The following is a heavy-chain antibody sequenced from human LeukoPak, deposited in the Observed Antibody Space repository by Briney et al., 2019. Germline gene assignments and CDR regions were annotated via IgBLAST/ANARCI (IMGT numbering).Heavy chain of an antibody. CDR1: GFTFSSYA. CDR2: ISGSGGNT. D-gene: IGHD6-13*01. J-gene: IGHJ4*02. Sequence: GGSLRLSCAASGFTFSSYAMSWVRQAPGKGLEWVSAISGSGGNTYYADSVKGRFTISRDNSKNTLSLHMNSLRAEDTAVYYCAKVAPLGSSWYAFNYWGQGTLVTVSS. CDR3: AKVAPLGSSWYAFNY. V-gene: IGHV3-23*01.